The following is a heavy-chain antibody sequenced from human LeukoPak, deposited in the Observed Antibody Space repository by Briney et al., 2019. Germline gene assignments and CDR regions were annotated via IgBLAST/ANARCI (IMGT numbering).Heavy chain of an antibody. D-gene: IGHD1/OR15-1a*01. CDR1: GYTFTSYY. J-gene: IGHJ4*02. Sequence: GASVKVSCKASGYTFTSYYMHWVRQAPGQGLEWMGIIDPSGGSTSYAQKFQGRVTVTRDTSTSTVYMELSSLRSEDTAVYYCAREPGVNMYYFDYWGQGTLVTVSS. CDR2: IDPSGGST. V-gene: IGHV1-46*01. CDR3: AREPGVNMYYFDY.